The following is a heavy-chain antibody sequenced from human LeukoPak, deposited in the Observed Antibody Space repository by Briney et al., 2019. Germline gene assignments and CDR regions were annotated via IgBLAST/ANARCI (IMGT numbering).Heavy chain of an antibody. Sequence: GGSLRLSCAASGFTFSTYAMSWVRQAPGKGLEWVSVISGSGDSTYSADSEKGRFTISRDNSKNTLYLQMNSLRAEDTAVYYCARSPWGSGWYYFDYWGQGTLVTVSS. V-gene: IGHV3-23*01. CDR3: ARSPWGSGWYYFDY. CDR2: ISGSGDST. D-gene: IGHD6-19*01. CDR1: GFTFSTYA. J-gene: IGHJ4*02.